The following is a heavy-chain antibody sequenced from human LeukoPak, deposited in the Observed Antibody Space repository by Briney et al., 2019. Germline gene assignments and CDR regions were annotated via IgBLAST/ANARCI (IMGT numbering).Heavy chain of an antibody. Sequence: PGGSLRLSCAASGFTFSNAWMSWVRQAPGKGLEWVGLIRSKTDGGTSDYAAPVKGRFTISRDDSKNTLYLQMNSLRAEDSAIYYCPIYSNSLDYWDQGTLVTVSS. CDR2: IRSKTDGGTS. CDR1: GFTFSNAW. V-gene: IGHV3-15*01. CDR3: PIYSNSLDY. J-gene: IGHJ4*02. D-gene: IGHD4-11*01.